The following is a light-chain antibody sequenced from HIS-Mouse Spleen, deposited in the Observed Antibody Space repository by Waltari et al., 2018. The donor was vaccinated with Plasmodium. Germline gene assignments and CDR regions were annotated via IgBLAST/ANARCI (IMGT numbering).Light chain of an antibody. J-gene: IGLJ2*01. CDR2: EGS. CDR1: SSDVGSYNL. Sequence: QSALTQPASVSGSPGQSITISCTGTSSDVGSYNLVSWYQQHPGKAPKLMIYEGSKRPSGVSNRFAGSKSGNTCSLTISGLQAEDEADYYCCSYAGSRRVFGGGTKLTVL. V-gene: IGLV2-23*01. CDR3: CSYAGSRRV.